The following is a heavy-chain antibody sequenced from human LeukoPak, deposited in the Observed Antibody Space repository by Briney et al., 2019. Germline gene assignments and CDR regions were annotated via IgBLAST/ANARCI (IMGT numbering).Heavy chain of an antibody. CDR2: INSDGSRT. V-gene: IGHV3-74*01. J-gene: IGHJ4*02. CDR3: ARQPDY. Sequence: GGSLRLSCAASGFTFSNYWMHWVRQAPWEGLVWVSHINSDGSRTNYAASVKGRFTISRDNAKNTLYLQMNSLRAEDTAVYYCARQPDYWGQGTLVTVSS. D-gene: IGHD1-14*01. CDR1: GFTFSNYW.